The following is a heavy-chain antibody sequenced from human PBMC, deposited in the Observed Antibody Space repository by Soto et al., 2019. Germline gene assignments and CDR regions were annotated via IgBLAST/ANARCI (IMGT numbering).Heavy chain of an antibody. J-gene: IGHJ6*02. Sequence: GGSLRLSCAASGFTFDNYAMNWVRQAPGKGLEWVSGITGSGENTHYADSVKGRFTISRDNSKNTLYVQLNSLRVEDTAIYYCAKVSLGATTITDFYYYGMDVWGQGTMVTVSS. D-gene: IGHD1-26*01. CDR2: ITGSGENT. CDR1: GFTFDNYA. V-gene: IGHV3-23*01. CDR3: AKVSLGATTITDFYYYGMDV.